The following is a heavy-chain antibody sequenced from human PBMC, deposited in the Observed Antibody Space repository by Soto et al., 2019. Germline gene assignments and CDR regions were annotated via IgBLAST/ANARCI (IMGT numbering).Heavy chain of an antibody. J-gene: IGHJ4*02. CDR1: GDSVSSPYY. D-gene: IGHD6-19*01. CDR2: VFHTGTT. Sequence: QVQLQESGPGLVKPSGTLSLTCAVSGDSVSSPYYWCWVRQPPGKGLEWIGEVFHTGTTSYNPSLRSRGTISMDKSNNQFSLVLSSVTAADPAGYYCARSAGWYAVHSWGPGTLVIVSS. CDR3: ARSAGWYAVHS. V-gene: IGHV4-4*02.